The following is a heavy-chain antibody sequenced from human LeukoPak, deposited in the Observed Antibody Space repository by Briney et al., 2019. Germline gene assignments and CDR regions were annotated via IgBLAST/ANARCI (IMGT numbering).Heavy chain of an antibody. J-gene: IGHJ4*02. CDR2: INHSGST. V-gene: IGHV4-34*01. CDR3: ARAAWVTAISFDY. Sequence: PSETLSLTCAVYGGSFSGYYWSWIRQPPGKGLEWIGEINHSGSTNYNPSLKSRVTISVDTSKNQFSLKLSSVTAADTAVYYCARAAWVTAISFDYWGQGTLVTVSS. CDR1: GGSFSGYY. D-gene: IGHD2-21*02.